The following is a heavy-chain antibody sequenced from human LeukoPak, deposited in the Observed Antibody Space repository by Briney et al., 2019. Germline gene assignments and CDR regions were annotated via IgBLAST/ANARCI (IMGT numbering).Heavy chain of an antibody. Sequence: GGSLRLSCAASGFTFSSYAMSWVRQAPGKGLEWVSAISGSGGSTYYADSVKGRFTISRDNPKNTLYLQMNSLRAEDTAVYYCAKGTMIVVVANFDYWGQGTLVTVSS. D-gene: IGHD3-22*01. V-gene: IGHV3-23*01. CDR3: AKGTMIVVVANFDY. CDR1: GFTFSSYA. CDR2: ISGSGGST. J-gene: IGHJ4*02.